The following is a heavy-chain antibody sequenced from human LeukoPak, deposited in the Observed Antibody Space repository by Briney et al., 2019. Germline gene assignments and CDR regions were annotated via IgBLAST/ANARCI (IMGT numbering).Heavy chain of an antibody. CDR3: ANSYYYGSGSYLSY. V-gene: IGHV3-23*01. Sequence: GGSLRLSCAASGFTFSSYAMSWVRQAPGKGLEWVSAISGSGGSTYYADSVKGRFTISRDNSKNTLYLQMNSLRAEDTAVYYCANSYYYGSGSYLSYWGQGTLVTVSS. CDR2: ISGSGGST. J-gene: IGHJ4*02. CDR1: GFTFSSYA. D-gene: IGHD3-10*01.